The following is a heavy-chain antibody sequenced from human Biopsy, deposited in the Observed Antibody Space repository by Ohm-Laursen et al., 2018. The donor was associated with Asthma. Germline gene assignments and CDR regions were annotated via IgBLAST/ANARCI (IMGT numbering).Heavy chain of an antibody. V-gene: IGHV4-4*02. D-gene: IGHD2-15*01. J-gene: IGHJ4*02. Sequence: SETLSLTCSVSGGSISNTNWWSWVRQSPGKGLEWLGEIFHSGSTNDNPSLKSRVTMSVDASKKQISLRLSSVIAADTAVYYCAGFCSGGNCPDHWGQGTLVTVSS. CDR1: GGSISNTNW. CDR3: AGFCSGGNCPDH. CDR2: IFHSGST.